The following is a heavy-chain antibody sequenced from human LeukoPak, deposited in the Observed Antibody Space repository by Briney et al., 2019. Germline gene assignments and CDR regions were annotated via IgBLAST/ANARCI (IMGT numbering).Heavy chain of an antibody. CDR2: INPSGGST. V-gene: IGHV1-46*01. CDR1: GYTFTTYY. CDR3: ARDRELSSTAIHWFDP. J-gene: IGHJ5*02. D-gene: IGHD6-13*01. Sequence: RASVKVSCTASGYTFTTYYIHWVRQAPGQGLEWMGVINPSGGSTAYAQKFQGRVTMTRDTSTSTVYMELSSLRSEDTAVYYCARDRELSSTAIHWFDPWGQGTLVTVSS.